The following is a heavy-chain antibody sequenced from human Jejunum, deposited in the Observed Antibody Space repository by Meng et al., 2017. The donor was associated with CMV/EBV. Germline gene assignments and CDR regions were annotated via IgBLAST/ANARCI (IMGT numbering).Heavy chain of an antibody. D-gene: IGHD3-10*01. Sequence: DTFTSYYIHWGRQAPGQGREWMRLINPSGGTTNLAQKFQDRVTMTRDTSTNTIYMELKSLKSEDTAVYYCARDLIVVTGTGIDSWGQGTPVTVSS. V-gene: IGHV1-46*01. CDR2: INPSGGTT. J-gene: IGHJ5*01. CDR1: DTFTSYY. CDR3: ARDLIVVTGTGIDS.